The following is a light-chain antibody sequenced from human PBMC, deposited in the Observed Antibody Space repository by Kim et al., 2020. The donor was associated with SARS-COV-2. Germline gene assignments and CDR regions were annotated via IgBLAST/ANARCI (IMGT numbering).Light chain of an antibody. V-gene: IGLV2-23*02. CDR3: CSYAGSNTFVI. Sequence: QSITISCTGTSRDVGNYNLVSWYQQRPDKAPKLIIFEVSKRPSGVSNRFSGSKSGDTASLTISGLQAEDESDYYCCSYAGSNTFVIFGGGTQLTVL. J-gene: IGLJ2*01. CDR1: SRDVGNYNL. CDR2: EVS.